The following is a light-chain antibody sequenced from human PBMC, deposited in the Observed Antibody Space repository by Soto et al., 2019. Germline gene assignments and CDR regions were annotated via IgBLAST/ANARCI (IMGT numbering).Light chain of an antibody. CDR1: SSNIGSHT. CDR2: RNN. Sequence: QSVLTQPPSASGTPGQRVTISCSGSSSNIGSHTVNWYQQLPGTAPKLLMYRNNQRPSGVPDRFSGSKSGTSAPLAISGLQSEDEADYYCAAWDDSLNGRVFGGGTKVTVL. V-gene: IGLV1-44*01. J-gene: IGLJ3*02. CDR3: AAWDDSLNGRV.